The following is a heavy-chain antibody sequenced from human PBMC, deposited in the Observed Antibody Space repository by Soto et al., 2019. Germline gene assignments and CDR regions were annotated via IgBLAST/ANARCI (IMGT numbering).Heavy chain of an antibody. J-gene: IGHJ4*01. CDR2: IRNKANRYTT. Sequence: GGSLRLSCAASGFTFSDHYMDWVRRAPGKGLEWVGRIRNKANRYTTEYAASVKGRFTISRDDSRNSLYLQMNSLQTEDTAVYYCTRDDTLAPGTLVYWGQGDLVTVSS. V-gene: IGHV3-72*01. CDR3: TRDDTLAPGTLVY. CDR1: GFTFSDHY. D-gene: IGHD6-13*01.